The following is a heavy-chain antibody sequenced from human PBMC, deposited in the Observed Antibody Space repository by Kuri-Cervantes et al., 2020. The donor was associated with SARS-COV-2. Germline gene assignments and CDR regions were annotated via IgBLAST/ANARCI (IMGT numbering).Heavy chain of an antibody. V-gene: IGHV3-64*01. CDR3: AGGPNERKYYFDY. CDR1: GFTFSSYA. D-gene: IGHD1-1*01. Sequence: GESLKISCAASGFTFSSYAMHWVRQAPGKGLEYVSAISSNGGSTYYANSVKGRFTISRDNSKNTLYLQMGSLRAEDMAVYYCAGGPNERKYYFDYWGQGTLVTVSS. J-gene: IGHJ4*02. CDR2: ISSNGGST.